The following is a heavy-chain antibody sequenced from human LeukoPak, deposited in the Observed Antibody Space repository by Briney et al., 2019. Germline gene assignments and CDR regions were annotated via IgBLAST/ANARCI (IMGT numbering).Heavy chain of an antibody. CDR1: GYSYTTYW. D-gene: IGHD4-17*01. J-gene: IGHJ4*02. V-gene: IGHV5-51*01. CDR2: IYLSDSDT. CDR3: ARRVYGDYSFHY. Sequence: GESLKISCQATGYSYTTYWIAWVRRIPGKGLEWMGIIYLSDSDTTYSPSFQGRVTISADKSISTAYLQWSSLKASDTAIYYCARRVYGDYSFHYWGQGTLVTVSS.